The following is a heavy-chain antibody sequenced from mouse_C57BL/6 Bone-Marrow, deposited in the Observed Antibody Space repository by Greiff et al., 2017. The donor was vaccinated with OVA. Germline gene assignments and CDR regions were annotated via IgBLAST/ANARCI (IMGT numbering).Heavy chain of an antibody. CDR2: INPSSGYT. Sequence: VQLQESGAELARPGASVKMSCKASGYTFTSYTMHWVKQRPGQGLEWIGYINPSSGYTKYNQKFKDKATLTADKSSSTAYMQLSSLTSEDSAVYYCARLGYGYYFDYWGQGTTLTVSS. D-gene: IGHD2-2*01. CDR3: ARLGYGYYFDY. V-gene: IGHV1-4*01. J-gene: IGHJ2*01. CDR1: GYTFTSYT.